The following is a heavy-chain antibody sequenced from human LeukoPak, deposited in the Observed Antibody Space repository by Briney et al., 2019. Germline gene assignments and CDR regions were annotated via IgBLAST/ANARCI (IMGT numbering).Heavy chain of an antibody. CDR1: GFTFSSYG. D-gene: IGHD2-2*01. CDR3: ASAIVVVPDDAFDI. CDR2: ISYDGSNK. V-gene: IGHV3-30*03. J-gene: IGHJ3*02. Sequence: GRSLRLSCAASGFTFSSYGMHWVRQAPGKGLEWVAVISYDGSNKYYADSVKGRFTISRHNSKNTLYLQMNSLRAEDTAVYYCASAIVVVPDDAFDIWGQGTMVTVSS.